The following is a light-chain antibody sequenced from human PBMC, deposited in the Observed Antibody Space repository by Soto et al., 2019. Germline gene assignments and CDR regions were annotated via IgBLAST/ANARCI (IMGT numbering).Light chain of an antibody. CDR1: SSDVGGYNY. V-gene: IGLV2-14*01. J-gene: IGLJ2*01. CDR2: DVS. Sequence: QSVLTQPASVSGSPGQSITISCTGTSSDVGGYNYVSWYQQHPGKAPKLMIYDVSNRPSGVSNRFSGSKSGNTASLTISGIQAEDEADYYCSSYTVSSTYVVFGGGTQLTVL. CDR3: SSYTVSSTYVV.